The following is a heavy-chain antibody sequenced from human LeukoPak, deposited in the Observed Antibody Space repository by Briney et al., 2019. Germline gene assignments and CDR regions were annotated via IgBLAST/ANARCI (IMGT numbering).Heavy chain of an antibody. CDR1: GFTFGSHA. J-gene: IGHJ4*02. CDR3: GKTTVGYSSGQKPAWPVDY. D-gene: IGHD5-18*01. CDR2: IFGSGGSP. Sequence: GGYLRLSCEASGFTFGSHAMYWVRQAPGKGLEWVAGIFGSGGSPHYADPVKGRFTISRDNSRNTVYLQINSLRAEDTAVYYCGKTTVGYSSGQKPAWPVDYWGQGTLVTVSS. V-gene: IGHV3-23*01.